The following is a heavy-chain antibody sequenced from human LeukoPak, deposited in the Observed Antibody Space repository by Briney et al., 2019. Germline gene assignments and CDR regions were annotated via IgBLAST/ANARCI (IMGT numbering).Heavy chain of an antibody. Sequence: GGSLRLSCAASGFTFSSYAMHWVRQAPGKGLEWVAVISYDGSNKYYADSVKGRFTISRDNSKNTLYLQMNSLRAEDTAVYYCARDHCSSTSCYTDLIAYYGMDVWGQGTTVPVSS. D-gene: IGHD2-2*02. V-gene: IGHV3-30-3*01. CDR2: ISYDGSNK. CDR1: GFTFSSYA. CDR3: ARDHCSSTSCYTDLIAYYGMDV. J-gene: IGHJ6*02.